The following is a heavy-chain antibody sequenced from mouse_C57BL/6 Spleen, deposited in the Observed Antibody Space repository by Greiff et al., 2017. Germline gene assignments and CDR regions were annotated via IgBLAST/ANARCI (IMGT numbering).Heavy chain of an antibody. D-gene: IGHD1-1*01. CDR2: IDPETGGT. CDR3: TRGGTVVATYYFDY. V-gene: IGHV1-15*01. J-gene: IGHJ2*01. Sequence: VQLQQSGAELVRPGASVTLSCKASGYTFTDYEMHWVKQTPVHGLEWIGAIDPETGGTAYNQKFKGKAILTADKSSSTAYMELRSLTSEDSAVYYCTRGGTVVATYYFDYWGQGTTLTVSS. CDR1: GYTFTDYE.